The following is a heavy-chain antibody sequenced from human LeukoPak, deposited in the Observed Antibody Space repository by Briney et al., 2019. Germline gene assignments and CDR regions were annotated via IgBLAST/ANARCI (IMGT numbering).Heavy chain of an antibody. Sequence: GGSLRLSCAASGFTFSSYSMNWVRQAPGKGLEWVSSITSSGRYIYYADSVKGRFTISRDNSENPLYLQMDSLTAEDTAVYYCTRKGSQWDFLVDYWGQGTRVAVSP. CDR1: GFTFSSYS. CDR3: TRKGSQWDFLVDY. V-gene: IGHV3-21*01. J-gene: IGHJ4*02. CDR2: ITSSGRYI. D-gene: IGHD2/OR15-2a*01.